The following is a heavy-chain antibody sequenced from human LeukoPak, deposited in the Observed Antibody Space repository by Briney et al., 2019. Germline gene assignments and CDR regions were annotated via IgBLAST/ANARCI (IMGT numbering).Heavy chain of an antibody. V-gene: IGHV3-33*01. Sequence: GGSLRLSCAASGFTFSSYGMHWVRQAPGKGLEWVALICYDGSNKYYADSVKGRFTISRDNSKNTLYLQMNSLRAEDTAVYSCARGDVEDFGVSFDYWGQGTLVTVSS. D-gene: IGHD3-10*01. J-gene: IGHJ4*02. CDR1: GFTFSSYG. CDR3: ARGDVEDFGVSFDY. CDR2: ICYDGSNK.